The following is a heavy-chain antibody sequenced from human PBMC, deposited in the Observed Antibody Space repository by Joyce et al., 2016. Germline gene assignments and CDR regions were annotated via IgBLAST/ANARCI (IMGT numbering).Heavy chain of an antibody. D-gene: IGHD1-14*01. Sequence: QVLLVQSGAAVKRPGSSLRVSCKSSGGDFSNYTVNWVRQAPGQRLEWMGGIIPFFGAAKYAEDFQGRVTLTADQSTRTAYLELSSLTSADTAVYYCARGGTSSGHYFFYTLDVWGPGTTVIVSS. V-gene: IGHV1-69*12. CDR3: ARGGTSSGHYFFYTLDV. CDR1: GGDFSNYT. CDR2: IIPFFGAA. J-gene: IGHJ6*02.